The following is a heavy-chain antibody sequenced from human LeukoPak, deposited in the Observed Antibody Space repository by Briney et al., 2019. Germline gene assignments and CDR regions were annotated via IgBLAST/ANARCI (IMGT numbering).Heavy chain of an antibody. J-gene: IGHJ4*02. D-gene: IGHD2-2*01. CDR2: ISYDGSNK. CDR1: GFTFSSYA. CDR3: ARDVGAYCSSTSCFTKD. Sequence: PGGSLRLSCAASGFTFSSYAMHWVRQAPGKGLEWVAAISYDGSNKYYADSVKDRFTISRDNSKNTLYLQMNSLRAEDTAVYYCARDVGAYCSSTSCFTKDWGQGTLVTVSS. V-gene: IGHV3-30*04.